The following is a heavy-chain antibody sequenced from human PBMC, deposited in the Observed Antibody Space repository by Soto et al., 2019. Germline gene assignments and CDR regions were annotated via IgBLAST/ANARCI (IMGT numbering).Heavy chain of an antibody. D-gene: IGHD3-3*01. Sequence: ASVKVSCKASGYTFTSYDINWVRQATGQGLEWMGWMNPNSGNTGYAQKFQGRVTMTRNTSISTAYMELSSLRSEDTAVYYCALFLLITIFGVVHLYDAFEIWGQGTMVTVSS. CDR3: ALFLLITIFGVVHLYDAFEI. CDR2: MNPNSGNT. J-gene: IGHJ3*02. V-gene: IGHV1-8*01. CDR1: GYTFTSYD.